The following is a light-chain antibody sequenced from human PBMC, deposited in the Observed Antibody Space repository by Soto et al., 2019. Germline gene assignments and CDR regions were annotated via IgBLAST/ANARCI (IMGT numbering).Light chain of an antibody. CDR2: KVS. Sequence: QSALTQPASVSGSPGESITISCTGTSSGFGSYHLVSWYQHQSGKAPKLIIYKVSQWPSGVSDRFSASKSGNTASLTISGLQAEDEADYYCCSYAGSNWGYVFGTGTRSPS. V-gene: IGLV2-23*02. CDR1: SSGFGSYHL. CDR3: CSYAGSNWGYV. J-gene: IGLJ1*01.